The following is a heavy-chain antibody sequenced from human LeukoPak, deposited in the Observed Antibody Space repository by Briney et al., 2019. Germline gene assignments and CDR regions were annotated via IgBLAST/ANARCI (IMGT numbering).Heavy chain of an antibody. CDR2: ISYDGSNK. Sequence: PGRSLRLSCAASGFTFSSYAMHWVRQAPGKGLEWVAVISYDGSNKYYADSVKGRFTISRDNSKNTLYLQMNSLRAEDTAVYYCARGPTVGPLTFDPWGQGTLVTVSS. D-gene: IGHD4-17*01. CDR3: ARGPTVGPLTFDP. V-gene: IGHV3-30-3*01. J-gene: IGHJ5*02. CDR1: GFTFSSYA.